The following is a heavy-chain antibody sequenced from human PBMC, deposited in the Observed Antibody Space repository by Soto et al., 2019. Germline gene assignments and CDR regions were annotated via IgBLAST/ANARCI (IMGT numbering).Heavy chain of an antibody. Sequence: GGSLRLSCAASGFTFSNAWINWVRQAPGKGLEWVGRIRSKTDGGTAEYAAPVKGRFIISRDDSENMVYLQMNSLRAEDTAVYYCAKDSSGLSVWPPFDYWGQGTLVTVSS. J-gene: IGHJ4*02. CDR1: GFTFSNAW. CDR3: AKDSSGLSVWPPFDY. CDR2: IRSKTDGGTA. D-gene: IGHD6-6*01. V-gene: IGHV3-15*07.